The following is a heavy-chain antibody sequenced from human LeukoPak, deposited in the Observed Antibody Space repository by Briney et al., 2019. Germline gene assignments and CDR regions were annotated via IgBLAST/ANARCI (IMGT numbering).Heavy chain of an antibody. J-gene: IGHJ4*02. D-gene: IGHD5-12*01. CDR3: AKLSRNSGYDATFDY. Sequence: GGSLRLSCEVSGFTFSSYVMSWVRQAPGKGPEWVAYIGGSDGITSYADSVKGRFTISRDNSKNTVYLEMNSLRAEDTAVYYCAKLSRNSGYDATFDYWGQGTLVTVSS. V-gene: IGHV3-23*01. CDR1: GFTFSSYV. CDR2: IGGSDGIT.